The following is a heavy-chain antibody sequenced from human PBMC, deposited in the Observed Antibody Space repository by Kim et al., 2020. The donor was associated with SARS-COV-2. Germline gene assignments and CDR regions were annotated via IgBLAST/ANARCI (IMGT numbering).Heavy chain of an antibody. V-gene: IGHV1-18*01. CDR3: ARGMESITVASDY. Sequence: ATKLQGRVTMTKDTSTSTAYMELRSLRSDDTAVYYCARGMESITVASDYWGQGTLVTVSS. J-gene: IGHJ4*02. D-gene: IGHD6-19*01.